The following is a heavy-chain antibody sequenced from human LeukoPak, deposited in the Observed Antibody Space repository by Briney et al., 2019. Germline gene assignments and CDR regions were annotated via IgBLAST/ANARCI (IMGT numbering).Heavy chain of an antibody. CDR1: GGSISSADDF. J-gene: IGHJ6*02. CDR2: IYHSGTT. CDR3: ARTIIIPRYYGFDV. D-gene: IGHD3-10*01. Sequence: SETLSLTCTVSGGSISSADDFWSWIRQPPGKGLEWIGYIYHSGTTTYNPSLSGRVTMSVDTSKNLLSLTLTSVTAADTAVYYCARTIIIPRYYGFDVWGQGTTVTVSS. V-gene: IGHV4-30-4*01.